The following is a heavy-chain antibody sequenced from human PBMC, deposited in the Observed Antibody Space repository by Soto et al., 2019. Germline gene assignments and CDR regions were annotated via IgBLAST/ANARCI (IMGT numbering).Heavy chain of an antibody. CDR1: GGTFSSYA. V-gene: IGHV1-69*01. CDR2: IIPIFGTA. CDR3: AREPMSSGYRHRHYFDY. J-gene: IGHJ4*02. D-gene: IGHD5-12*01. Sequence: QVQLVQSGAEVKKPGSSVKVSCKASGGTFSSYAISWVRQAPGQGLEWMGGIIPIFGTANYAQKFQGRVTITADESTSTAYMELSSVRPEDTAVYYCAREPMSSGYRHRHYFDYWGQGTLITVSS.